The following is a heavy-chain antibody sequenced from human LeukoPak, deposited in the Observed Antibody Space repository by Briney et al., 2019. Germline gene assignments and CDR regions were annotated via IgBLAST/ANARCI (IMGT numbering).Heavy chain of an antibody. V-gene: IGHV3-21*01. CDR2: ISTSSNYI. Sequence: GGSLRLSCAASGFTFTSYNMNWVRQAPGKGLEWVSSISTSSNYIYYSDSVKGRFTISRDNAKNSLYLQMNSLEAEDTAVYYCARGYYYGLDVWGKGTTVTVSS. J-gene: IGHJ6*04. CDR3: ARGYYYGLDV. D-gene: IGHD3-10*01. CDR1: GFTFTSYN.